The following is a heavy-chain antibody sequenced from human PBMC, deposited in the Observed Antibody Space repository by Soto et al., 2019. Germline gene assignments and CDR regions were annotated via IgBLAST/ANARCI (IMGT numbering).Heavy chain of an antibody. D-gene: IGHD5-12*01. Sequence: ASVKVSCKASGGTFSSYAISWVRQAPGQGLEWMGGIIPIFGTANYAQKFQGRVTITADESTSTAYMELSSLRSEDTAVYYCATWAYIIVDTIIHHYGMDVWGQGTTVTVSS. CDR3: ATWAYIIVDTIIHHYGMDV. CDR1: GGTFSSYA. CDR2: IIPIFGTA. J-gene: IGHJ6*02. V-gene: IGHV1-69*13.